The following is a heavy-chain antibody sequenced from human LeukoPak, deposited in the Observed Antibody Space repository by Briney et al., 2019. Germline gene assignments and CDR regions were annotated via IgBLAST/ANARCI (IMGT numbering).Heavy chain of an antibody. Sequence: GGSLRLSCAASGFTFSSYSMNWVRQAPGKGLEWVSSISSSSSYIYYADSVKGRFTISRDNAKNSLYLQMNSLRAEDTAVYYCSRDGGEGGSSAFDIWGQGTMVTVSS. CDR1: GFTFSSYS. V-gene: IGHV3-21*04. CDR2: ISSSSSYI. D-gene: IGHD2-15*01. J-gene: IGHJ3*02. CDR3: SRDGGEGGSSAFDI.